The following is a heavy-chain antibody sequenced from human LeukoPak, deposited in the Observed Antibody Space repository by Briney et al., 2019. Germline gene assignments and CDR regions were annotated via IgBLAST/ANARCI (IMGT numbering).Heavy chain of an antibody. J-gene: IGHJ4*02. CDR1: GYTFTSYG. D-gene: IGHD5-18*01. Sequence: ASVKVSCKASGYTFTSYGISWVRQAPGQGREWMGWISAYNGNTNYAQKLQGRVTMTTDTSTSTAYMELRSLRSDDTAVYYCARGGSRDTAMANFDYWGQGTLVSVSS. CDR2: ISAYNGNT. CDR3: ARGGSRDTAMANFDY. V-gene: IGHV1-18*01.